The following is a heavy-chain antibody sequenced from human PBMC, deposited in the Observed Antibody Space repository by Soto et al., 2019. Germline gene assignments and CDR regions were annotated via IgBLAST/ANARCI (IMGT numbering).Heavy chain of an antibody. J-gene: IGHJ4*02. D-gene: IGHD3-9*01. CDR2: IHYSGST. CDR3: ARAYYDILTGYSSTQFDY. V-gene: IGHV4-59*01. CDR1: GDPISTYY. Sequence: SETLSLTCTVSGDPISTYYWSWIRQPPGKGLEWVGYIHYSGSTNYNPSLKSRVTISVDTSKNQFSLKLSSVTAADTAVYYCARAYYDILTGYSSTQFDYWGQGTLVTVSS.